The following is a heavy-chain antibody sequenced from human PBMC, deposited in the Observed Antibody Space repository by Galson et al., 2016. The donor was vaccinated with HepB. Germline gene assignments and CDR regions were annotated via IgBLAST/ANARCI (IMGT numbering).Heavy chain of an antibody. J-gene: IGHJ6*02. CDR3: ARVFIAQVSGANSRVYYGMYF. V-gene: IGHV4-31*03. CDR1: GGSISGGGYF. Sequence: TLSLTCTVSGGSISGGGYFWSWLRQHPGKGLEWIGHIYYRGGTIYNPSLKSRLTISVDTSKNQFSLNLSSVTAADTAVYYCARVFIAQVSGANSRVYYGMYFWGQGTTVTVSS. D-gene: IGHD4/OR15-4a*01. CDR2: IYYRGGT.